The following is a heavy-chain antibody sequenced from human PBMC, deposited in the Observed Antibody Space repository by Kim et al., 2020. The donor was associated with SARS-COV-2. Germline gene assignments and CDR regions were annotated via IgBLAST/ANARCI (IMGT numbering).Heavy chain of an antibody. J-gene: IGHJ4*02. CDR3: TRDTNSGSSSFDY. D-gene: IGHD1-26*01. CDR2: IRSKAYGGTT. Sequence: GGSLRLSCTASGFTFGDYAMSWFRQAPGKGLEWVGFIRSKAYGGTTEYAASVKGRFTISRDDSKSIAYLQMNSLKTEDTAVYYCTRDTNSGSSSFDYWGQGTLVTVSS. CDR1: GFTFGDYA. V-gene: IGHV3-49*03.